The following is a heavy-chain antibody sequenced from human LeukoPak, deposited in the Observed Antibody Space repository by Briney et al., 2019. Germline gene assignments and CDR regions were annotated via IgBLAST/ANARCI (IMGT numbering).Heavy chain of an antibody. D-gene: IGHD1-26*01. CDR3: ARDLRVGAINFDY. V-gene: IGHV3-48*03. Sequence: QAGGSLILSCAASGFTFSSYEMNWVRQAPGKGLEWVSYISSSGSTIYYADSVKGRFTISRDNAKNSLYLQMNSLRAEDTGVYYCARDLRVGAINFDYWGQGTLVTVSS. CDR1: GFTFSSYE. CDR2: ISSSGSTI. J-gene: IGHJ4*02.